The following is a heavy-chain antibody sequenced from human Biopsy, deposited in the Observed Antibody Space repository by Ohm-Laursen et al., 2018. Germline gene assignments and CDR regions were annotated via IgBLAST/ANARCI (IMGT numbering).Heavy chain of an antibody. CDR3: ARLTGDPSY. CDR1: GDSFNHYY. CDR2: VDPTVSST. J-gene: IGHJ4*02. V-gene: IGHV4-34*01. D-gene: IGHD7-27*01. Sequence: PSDTLSLTCAVYGDSFNHYYWAWIRQSPGGGLEWIGQVDPTVSSTDYNPSLRSRFAISADTSKNHFSLTLTSVTAADTAVYYCARLTGDPSYWGQGILVTVSS.